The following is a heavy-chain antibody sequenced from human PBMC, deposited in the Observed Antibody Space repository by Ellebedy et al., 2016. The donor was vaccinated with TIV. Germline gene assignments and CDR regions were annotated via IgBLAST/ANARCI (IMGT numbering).Heavy chain of an antibody. Sequence: GGSLRLSXAASGFNFSDSYMSWIRQAPGKGLEWISYISSSSRSTNYADSVKGRFTLSRDNNKKSLFLQMNSLTTEDTAFYYCTKDILKGTTVVGGFDYWGQGTLVTVFS. J-gene: IGHJ4*02. CDR2: ISSSSRST. V-gene: IGHV3-11*05. CDR1: GFNFSDSY. D-gene: IGHD4-11*01. CDR3: TKDILKGTTVVGGFDY.